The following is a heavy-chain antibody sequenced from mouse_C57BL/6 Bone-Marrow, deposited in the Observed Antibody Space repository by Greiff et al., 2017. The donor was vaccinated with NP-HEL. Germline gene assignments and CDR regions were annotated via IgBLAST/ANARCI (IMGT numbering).Heavy chain of an antibody. J-gene: IGHJ2*01. CDR3: ARVITTVVATRGYYFDY. CDR1: GFTFSDYY. Sequence: EVKVVESEGGLVQPGSSMKLSCTASGFTFSDYYMAWVRQVPEKGLEWVANINYDGSSTYYLDSLKSRFIISRDNAKNILYLQMSSLKSEDTATYYCARVITTVVATRGYYFDYWGQGTTLTVSS. CDR2: INYDGSST. V-gene: IGHV5-16*01. D-gene: IGHD1-1*01.